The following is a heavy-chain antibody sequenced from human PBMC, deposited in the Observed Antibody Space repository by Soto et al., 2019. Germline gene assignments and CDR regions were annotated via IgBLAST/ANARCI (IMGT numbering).Heavy chain of an antibody. CDR2: IIPILGIV. V-gene: IGHV1-69*08. CDR1: GGTFSSYT. Sequence: QVQLVQSGAEVKKPGSSVKVSCKASGGTFSSYTISWVRQAPGQGLEWMGRIIPILGIVNYAQKFQGRVTITADKSTSTAYMELSSLRSEDTAVYYCARDGEMATIFDYWGQGTLVTVSS. CDR3: ARDGEMATIFDY. J-gene: IGHJ4*02. D-gene: IGHD5-12*01.